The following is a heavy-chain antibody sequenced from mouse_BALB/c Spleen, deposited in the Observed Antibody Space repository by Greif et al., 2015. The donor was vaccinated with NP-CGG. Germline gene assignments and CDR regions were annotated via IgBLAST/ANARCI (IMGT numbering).Heavy chain of an antibody. CDR2: IWSDGST. CDR1: GFSLTSYG. CDR3: AREGHYYAMDY. Sequence: QVQLKESGPGLVAPSQSLSITCTVSGFSLTSYGVHWVRQPPGRGLEWLVVIWSDGSTTYNSALKSRLSISKDNSKSXVCLKMNSLQIDDTAMYYCAREGHYYAMDYWGQGTSVTVSS. J-gene: IGHJ4*01. V-gene: IGHV2-6*02.